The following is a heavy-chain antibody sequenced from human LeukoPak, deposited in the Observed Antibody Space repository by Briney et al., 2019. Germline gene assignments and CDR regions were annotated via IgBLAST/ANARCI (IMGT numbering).Heavy chain of an antibody. Sequence: PGGSLRLSCAVSGLTLSNYWMNWVRQAPGKGLEWVANINPDGGEERYVDSVKGRFVISRDNAKNSLYLQMNSLRAEDTAVYYRAIWGTDQNYWGQGTLVTVSS. V-gene: IGHV3-7*02. CDR2: INPDGGEE. CDR3: AIWGTDQNY. CDR1: GLTLSNYW. J-gene: IGHJ4*02. D-gene: IGHD3-16*01.